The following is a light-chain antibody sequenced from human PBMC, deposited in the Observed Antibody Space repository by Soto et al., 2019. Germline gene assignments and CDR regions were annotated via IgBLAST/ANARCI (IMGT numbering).Light chain of an antibody. CDR3: NSYTSSSTLVG. Sequence: QSVLTQPASVSGSPGQSITISCTGTSSDVGGYNYVSWYQQHPGKAPKLMIYDVSNRPSGVSNRFSGSKSGNTASLTISGLQAEDEADYYSNSYTSSSTLVGFGGGTKVTAL. CDR2: DVS. J-gene: IGLJ2*01. CDR1: SSDVGGYNY. V-gene: IGLV2-14*01.